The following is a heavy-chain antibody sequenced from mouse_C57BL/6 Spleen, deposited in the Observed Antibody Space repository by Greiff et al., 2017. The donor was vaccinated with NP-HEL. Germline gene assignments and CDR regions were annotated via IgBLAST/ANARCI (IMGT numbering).Heavy chain of an antibody. V-gene: IGHV1-59*01. CDR3: APLTTVALYWYFDV. CDR2: IDPSDSYT. J-gene: IGHJ1*03. D-gene: IGHD1-1*01. CDR1: GYTFTSYW. Sequence: VQLQQPGAELVRPGTSVKLSCKASGYTFTSYWMHWVKQRPGQGLEWIGVIDPSDSYTNYNQKFKGKATLTVDTSSSTAYMQLSSLTSEDSAVYYCAPLTTVALYWYFDVWGTGTTVTVSS.